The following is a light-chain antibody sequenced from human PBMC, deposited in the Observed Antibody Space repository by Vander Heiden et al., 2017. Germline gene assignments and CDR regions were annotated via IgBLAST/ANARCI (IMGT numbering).Light chain of an antibody. CDR3: QQYETTPIT. V-gene: IGKV4-1*01. CDR1: QSVLYSSNNKNY. J-gene: IGKJ5*01. Sequence: DTVMTQSPDSLAVSLGERAAINCKSSQSVLYSSNNKNYLAWYQQKPVQPPKLLISWASTRESGVPDRFSGSGSGTDFTLTISSLQAEDVAVYYCQQYETTPITFGQGTRMEIK. CDR2: WAS.